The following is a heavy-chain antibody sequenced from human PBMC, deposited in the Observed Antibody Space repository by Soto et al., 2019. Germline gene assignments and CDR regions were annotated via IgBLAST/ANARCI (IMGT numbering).Heavy chain of an antibody. CDR2: IYSGGST. D-gene: IGHD3-10*01. Sequence: EVQMVESGGGLIQPGGSLRLSCAAFGFTVSSNYMTWVRQAPGKGLEWVSVIYSGGSTYYADSVKGRFTISRDNSRNTLYLQMNSLRAEDTAVYYCARGFRSMAYYGEYYFDKWGQGTLVTVSS. V-gene: IGHV3-53*01. CDR1: GFTVSSNY. CDR3: ARGFRSMAYYGEYYFDK. J-gene: IGHJ4*02.